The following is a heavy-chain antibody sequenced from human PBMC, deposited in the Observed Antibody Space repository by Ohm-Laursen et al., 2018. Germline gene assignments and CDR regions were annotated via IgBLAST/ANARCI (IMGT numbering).Heavy chain of an antibody. CDR1: GYTFTSYD. D-gene: IGHD3-22*01. CDR3: ARGRGYDSRGYYLYYFDD. Sequence: ESSVKVSCKASGYTFTSYDINWVRQATGQGLEWMGWMNPNSGNKGYAQKFQGRVSMTRNTSISTAYMELSSLRSEDTAVYYCARGRGYDSRGYYLYYFDDWGQGTLVTVSS. CDR2: MNPNSGNK. J-gene: IGHJ4*02. V-gene: IGHV1-8*02.